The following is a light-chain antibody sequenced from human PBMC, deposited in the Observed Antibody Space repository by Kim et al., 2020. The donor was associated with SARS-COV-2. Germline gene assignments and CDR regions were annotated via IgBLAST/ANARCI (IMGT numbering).Light chain of an antibody. V-gene: IGKV1-5*03. CDR1: QSISSW. CDR2: KAS. CDR3: QQYNSYSPTWT. J-gene: IGKJ1*01. Sequence: VGDRVTITWRASQSISSWLAWYQQKPGKAPKLLIYKASSLESGVPSRFSGRGSGTEFTLTISSLQPDDFATYYCQQYNSYSPTWTFGQGTKVDIK.